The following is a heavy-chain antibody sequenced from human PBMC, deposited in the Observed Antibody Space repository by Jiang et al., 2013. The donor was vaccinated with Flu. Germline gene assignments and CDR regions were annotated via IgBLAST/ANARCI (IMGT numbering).Heavy chain of an antibody. CDR2: INPNSGGT. CDR3: ARASNCTNGVCYTAGSRTDYYYYGMDV. D-gene: IGHD2-8*01. Sequence: SGAEVKKPGASVKVSCKASGYTFTGYYMHWVRQAPGQGLEWMGWINPNSGGTNYAQKFQGWVTMTRDTSISTAYMELSRLRSDDTAVYYCARASNCTNGVCYTAGSRTDYYYYGMDVWGKGTTVTVSS. CDR1: GYTFTGYY. J-gene: IGHJ6*04. V-gene: IGHV1-2*04.